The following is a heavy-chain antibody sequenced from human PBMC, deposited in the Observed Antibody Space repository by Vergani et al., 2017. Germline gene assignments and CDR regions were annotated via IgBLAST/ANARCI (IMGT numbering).Heavy chain of an antibody. CDR1: GFTFSSYA. CDR2: ISYDGSNK. Sequence: QVQLVESGGGVVQPGRSLRLSCAASGFTFSSYAMHWVRQAPGKGLEWVAVISYDGSNKYYADSVKGRFTISRDNSKHTLYLQMNSLRAEDTAVYYCARDLGYCSSTSCYFDAFDIWGQGTMVTVSS. J-gene: IGHJ3*02. D-gene: IGHD2-2*01. V-gene: IGHV3-30-3*01. CDR3: ARDLGYCSSTSCYFDAFDI.